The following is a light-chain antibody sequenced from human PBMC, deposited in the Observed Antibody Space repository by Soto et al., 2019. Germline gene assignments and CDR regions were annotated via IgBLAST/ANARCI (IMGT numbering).Light chain of an antibody. CDR1: QSVRSN. CDR3: QQYQDWPPLT. J-gene: IGKJ4*01. V-gene: IGKV3-15*01. Sequence: EIVMTQSPATLSVSPGERATLSCRASQSVRSNLAWYQLKPGQAPRLLIIGASTRATAIPARFSGSGSGTEFTLTISSLQSEDFAVYYCQQYQDWPPLTFAGGTKVEIK. CDR2: GAS.